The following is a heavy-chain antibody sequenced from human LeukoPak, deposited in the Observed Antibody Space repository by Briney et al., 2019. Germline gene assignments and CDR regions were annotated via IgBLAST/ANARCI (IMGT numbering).Heavy chain of an antibody. V-gene: IGHV3-30-3*01. CDR3: TTPLSITIFGVVIIP. CDR2: ILYDGSSD. D-gene: IGHD3-3*01. J-gene: IGHJ5*02. Sequence: GGSLRLSCAASGFTFSSYAIHWVRQAPGKGLEWVAVILYDGSSDYYADSVKGRFTLSRDNSKNTLYLQMNSLRAEDTAVYYCTTPLSITIFGVVIIPWGQGTLVTVSS. CDR1: GFTFSSYA.